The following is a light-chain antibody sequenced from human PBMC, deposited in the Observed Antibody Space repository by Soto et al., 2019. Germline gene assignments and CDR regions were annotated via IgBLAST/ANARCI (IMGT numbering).Light chain of an antibody. V-gene: IGLV2-8*01. CDR3: SSFAGGGNPVL. Sequence: QSALTQPPSASGSLGQSVTISCTGDSSDVGGYNYVSWHWQHPGKAPKVMIYEVTKRPPGVPDRFSGSKSGNTASLTVSGLQAEHEADYYCSSFAGGGNPVLLGGGTKLTVL. CDR1: SSDVGGYNY. CDR2: EVT. J-gene: IGLJ2*01.